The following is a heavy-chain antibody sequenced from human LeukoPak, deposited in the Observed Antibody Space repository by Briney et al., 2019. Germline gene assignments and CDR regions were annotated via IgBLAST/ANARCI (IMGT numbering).Heavy chain of an antibody. CDR2: IQYDGSNE. CDR3: AREAGHCSGGSCYPHYYMDV. D-gene: IGHD2-15*01. Sequence: GGSLRLSCAASGFTFSSYGMHWVRQAPGKGLERVAYIQYDGSNEQYADSVKGRFSISRDSSKNILYLQMNSLRAEDTAVYYCAREAGHCSGGSCYPHYYMDVWGKGTTVTVSS. J-gene: IGHJ6*03. CDR1: GFTFSSYG. V-gene: IGHV3-30*02.